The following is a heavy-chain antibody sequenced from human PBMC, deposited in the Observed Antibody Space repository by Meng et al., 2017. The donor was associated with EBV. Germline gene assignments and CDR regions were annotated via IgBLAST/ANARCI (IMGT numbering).Heavy chain of an antibody. CDR3: AHSRVGATEFDY. V-gene: IGHV2-5*02. D-gene: IGHD1-26*01. Sequence: QITLKESVPTLVKPTQTPTLTCTFSGFSLSTSGVGVGWIRQPPGKALEWLALIYWDDDKRYSPSLKSRLTITKDTSKNQVVLTMTNMDPVDTATYYCAHSRVGATEFDYWGQGTLVTVSS. CDR2: IYWDDDK. J-gene: IGHJ4*02. CDR1: GFSLSTSGVG.